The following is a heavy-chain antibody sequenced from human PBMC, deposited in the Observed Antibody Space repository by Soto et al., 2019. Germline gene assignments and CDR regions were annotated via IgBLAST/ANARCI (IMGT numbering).Heavy chain of an antibody. J-gene: IGHJ4*02. V-gene: IGHV1-18*01. CDR2: ISAHNGNT. CDR3: ARGRYGDY. D-gene: IGHD1-1*01. Sequence: QVHLVQSGAEVKKPGASVKVSCQGSGYAFTTYGITWVRQAPGQGLEWMGWISAHNGNTNYAQKLQGRVTVIRDTSTSTAYIELRSLRYDDTAVYYCARGRYGDYWGQGALVTVSS. CDR1: GYAFTTYG.